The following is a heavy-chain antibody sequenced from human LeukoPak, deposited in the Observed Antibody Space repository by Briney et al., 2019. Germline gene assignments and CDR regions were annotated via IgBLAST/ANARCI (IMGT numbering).Heavy chain of an antibody. J-gene: IGHJ4*02. V-gene: IGHV3-21*06. D-gene: IGHD1-26*01. Sequence: GSLRLSCEASGFTFSIYTMNWVRQAPGKGPEWVSSIDTGSNDIYYADSVKGRSTISRDNAKNLLFLQMDSLRAEDTAFYYCARKRGGYSTFDYWGQGIPVTVSS. CDR1: GFTFSIYT. CDR2: IDTGSNDI. CDR3: ARKRGGYSTFDY.